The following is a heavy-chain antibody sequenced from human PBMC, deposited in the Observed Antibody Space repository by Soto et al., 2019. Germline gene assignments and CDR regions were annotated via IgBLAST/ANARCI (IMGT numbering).Heavy chain of an antibody. CDR3: ATGLSTRGYYMDA. Sequence: EVQLVESGGGLVQPGGSLILSCAASGFSFSIYWMHWVRQAPGKGLVWVSRIITDGSSTSYADSVKGRFTISRDNAKNTLYLQMNSLRAEDTAVYYCATGLSTRGYYMDAWGIGTTVTVSS. CDR1: GFSFSIYW. CDR2: IITDGSST. V-gene: IGHV3-74*01. J-gene: IGHJ6*03. D-gene: IGHD1-26*01.